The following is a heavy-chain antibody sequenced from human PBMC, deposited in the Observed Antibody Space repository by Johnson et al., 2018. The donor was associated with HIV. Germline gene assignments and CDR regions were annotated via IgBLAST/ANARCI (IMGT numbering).Heavy chain of an antibody. CDR3: ARGGSYLTLDDAFDI. Sequence: VQLVESGGGLVQPGGSLRLSCAVSGFTFSNYWMEWVRQAPGKGLEWVSYISSSGSTIYYADFVKGRFNTSRDNAKNSLYLQMNSLRAEDTAVYYCARGGSYLTLDDAFDIWGQGTMVTVSS. CDR2: ISSSGSTI. CDR1: GFTFSNYW. V-gene: IGHV3-48*04. J-gene: IGHJ3*02. D-gene: IGHD1-26*01.